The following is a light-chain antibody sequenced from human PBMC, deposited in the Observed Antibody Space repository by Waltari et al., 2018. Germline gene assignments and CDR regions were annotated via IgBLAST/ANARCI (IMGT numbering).Light chain of an antibody. CDR2: DDN. J-gene: IGLJ6*01. CDR3: GTWDNNLDGNV. Sequence: SVLTQPPSLSAAPGQRVIISCAGSGANIGLNYVSWYQQVPGTSPKLLIYDDNKRPSGIPDRFSGSKSDTSATLVITGLQTGDEADYYCGTWDNNLDGNVFGSGTQVTVL. V-gene: IGLV1-51*01. CDR1: GANIGLNY.